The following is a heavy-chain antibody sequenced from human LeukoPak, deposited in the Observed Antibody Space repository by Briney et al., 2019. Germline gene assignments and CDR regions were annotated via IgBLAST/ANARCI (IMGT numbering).Heavy chain of an antibody. Sequence: SETLSLTCTASGYSITRGYNWGWVRQSPGKGLEWIASISHAGDTYYNPSLKSRVTISVDTSKNHFSLNLASVTAPDTAVYFCGRGEVGEFDHWGQGTLVTASS. CDR1: GYSITRGYN. CDR3: GRGEVGEFDH. J-gene: IGHJ4*02. D-gene: IGHD1-26*01. V-gene: IGHV4-38-2*02. CDR2: ISHAGDT.